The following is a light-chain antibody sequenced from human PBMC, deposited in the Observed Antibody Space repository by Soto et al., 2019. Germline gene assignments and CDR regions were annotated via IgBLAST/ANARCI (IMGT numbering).Light chain of an antibody. CDR3: QQLNKYPLT. CDR1: QGIGNY. V-gene: IGKV1-9*01. CDR2: EAS. Sequence: DIQLTQSPSFLAASVGDRVTITGRASQGIGNYLAWYQQPPGKAPNLLIYEASTLPSGGPSRFSGSGSGTEFTLTISSLQPEDFATYYCQQLNKYPLTFGGGTKVEIK. J-gene: IGKJ4*01.